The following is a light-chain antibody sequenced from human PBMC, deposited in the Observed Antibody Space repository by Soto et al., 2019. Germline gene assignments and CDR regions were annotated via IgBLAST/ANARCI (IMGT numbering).Light chain of an antibody. CDR2: EVT. CDR3: SSYPSTSTV. CDR1: SSDGDDYKD. V-gene: IGLV2-14*01. J-gene: IGLJ1*01. Sequence: QSALTQPASVSGSPGQSITISCTGISSDGDDYKDVSWYQQHPGKAPKLMIYEVTDRPSGVSNRFSGSKARNTASLTISGLQAEDEADYYCSSYPSTSTVFGTGTKVTVL.